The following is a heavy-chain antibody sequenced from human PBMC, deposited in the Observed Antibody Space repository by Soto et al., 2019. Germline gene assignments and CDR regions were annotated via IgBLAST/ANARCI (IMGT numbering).Heavy chain of an antibody. J-gene: IGHJ4*02. CDR3: TRALGGSGSDS. Sequence: SQTLSLTCAISGVSVSSNRAAWYWFRQSPSRGLEWLGRTYYRSKWNNDYAVFVKSRITISPDTSTNHFSLQLNSVTPDDTAIYYSTRALGGSGSDSWGQGTQVTAS. D-gene: IGHD6-19*01. CDR2: TYYRSKWNN. V-gene: IGHV6-1*01. CDR1: GVSVSSNRAA.